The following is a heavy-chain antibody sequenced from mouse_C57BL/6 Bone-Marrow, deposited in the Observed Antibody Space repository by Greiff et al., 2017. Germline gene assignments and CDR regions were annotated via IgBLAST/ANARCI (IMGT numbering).Heavy chain of an antibody. CDR3: TTVDGYYWYFDV. V-gene: IGHV14-4*01. D-gene: IGHD2-3*01. CDR1: GFNIKDDY. J-gene: IGHJ1*03. CDR2: IDPENGDT. Sequence: EVKLQQSGAELVRPGASVKLSCTASGFNIKDDYMHWVKQRPEQGLEWIGWIDPENGDTEYASKFQGKATITADTASNTAYLQLSSLTSEDTAVYYCTTVDGYYWYFDVWGTGTTVTVSS.